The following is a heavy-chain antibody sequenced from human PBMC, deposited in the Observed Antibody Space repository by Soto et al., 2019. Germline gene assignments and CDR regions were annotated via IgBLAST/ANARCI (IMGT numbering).Heavy chain of an antibody. CDR2: INPNNGGT. CDR1: GYTFTNHY. D-gene: IGHD1-26*01. J-gene: IGHJ6*02. Sequence: QGQLVQSGAEVKKPGASVKVSCKSSGYTFTNHYVHWVRQAPGQGLEWMGWINPNNGGTNYAQKFQGWVTMTRATSISTVYMELSRLTSDDTAVYYCARDKKEGDLLFHYGLDVWGQGTTVIVSS. V-gene: IGHV1-2*04. CDR3: ARDKKEGDLLFHYGLDV.